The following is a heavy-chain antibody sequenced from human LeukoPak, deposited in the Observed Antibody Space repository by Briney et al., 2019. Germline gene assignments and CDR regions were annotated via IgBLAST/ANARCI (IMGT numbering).Heavy chain of an antibody. D-gene: IGHD3-10*01. V-gene: IGHV4-4*07. J-gene: IGHJ4*02. CDR3: ARTTMVRGVITFDY. CDR2: IYTSGST. Sequence: SETLSLTCTVSGGSISSYYWSWIRQPAGKGLEWIGRIYTSGSTSYSPSLKSRVTMSVDTSKNQFSLKLSSVTAADTAVYYCARTTMVRGVITFDYWGQGTLVTVSS. CDR1: GGSISSYY.